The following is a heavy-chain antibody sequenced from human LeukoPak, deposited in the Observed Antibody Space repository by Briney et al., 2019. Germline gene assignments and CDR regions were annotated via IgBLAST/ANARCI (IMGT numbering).Heavy chain of an antibody. CDR3: AKDKGWGYSTYDYYGMDV. Sequence: GGSLRLSCAVSGFTFSNYAMSWVRQAPGKGLEWVSAISGSGGSTYYADSAKGRFTISRDNSKNTLYLQMNSLRAEDTAVYYCAKDKGWGYSTYDYYGMDVWGQGTTVTVSS. CDR1: GFTFSNYA. V-gene: IGHV3-23*01. J-gene: IGHJ6*02. D-gene: IGHD1-26*01. CDR2: ISGSGGST.